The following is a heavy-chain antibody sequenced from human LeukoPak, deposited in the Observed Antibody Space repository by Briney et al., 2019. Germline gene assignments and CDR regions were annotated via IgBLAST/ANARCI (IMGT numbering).Heavy chain of an antibody. V-gene: IGHV3-30*18. CDR3: AKDSVWFGEYTEYYFDY. J-gene: IGHJ4*02. CDR1: GFTFSSYG. D-gene: IGHD3-10*01. Sequence: PGGSLRLSCAASGFTFSSYGMHWVRQAPGKGLEWVAVISYDGSNKYYADSVKGRFTISRDNSKSTLYLQMNSLRAEDTAVYYCAKDSVWFGEYTEYYFDYWGQGTLVTVSS. CDR2: ISYDGSNK.